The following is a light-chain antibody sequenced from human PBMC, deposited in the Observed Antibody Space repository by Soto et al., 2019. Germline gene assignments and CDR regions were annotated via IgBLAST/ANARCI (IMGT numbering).Light chain of an antibody. J-gene: IGKJ4*01. CDR3: QQSHSAPLT. CDR1: QSISSH. CDR2: AAS. Sequence: QMTQSPSSLFASVGDRVTITCRTSQSISSHLNWYQQKVGQTPRLLIYAASTLQSEVPPRFSGSRSGTEFTLTISGLQREDFATYYCQQSHSAPLTFGGGTKIQI. V-gene: IGKV1-39*01.